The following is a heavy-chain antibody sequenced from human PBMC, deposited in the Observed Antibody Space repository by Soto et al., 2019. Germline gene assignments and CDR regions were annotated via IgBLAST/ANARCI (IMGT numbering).Heavy chain of an antibody. J-gene: IGHJ3*02. V-gene: IGHV3-23*01. CDR1: GFTFSNYA. CDR2: IGSSGGTT. CDR3: GKDPNGDYIGAFDI. D-gene: IGHD4-17*01. Sequence: EVHLLESGGGLVQPGGSLRLSCAASGFTFSNYAMSWVRQAPGKGLEWVSGIGSSGGTTHLADSVKGRFTISRDNSKNTLYLQMNSLRVEDTAVYYCGKDPNGDYIGAFDIWGQGTMVTVSS.